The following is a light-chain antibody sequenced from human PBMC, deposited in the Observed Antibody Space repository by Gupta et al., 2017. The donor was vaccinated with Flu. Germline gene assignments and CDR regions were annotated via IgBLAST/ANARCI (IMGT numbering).Light chain of an antibody. V-gene: IGLV2-14*01. J-gene: IGLJ2*01. Sequence: QSALTQPASGSGSPGQSITISCPGTGSDVGGYNYVSWYPQHPGKAPELMIYEVSNRPSGVSNRFSGSKSGNTASLTISRLQAEDEADYYCSSYTSSSTLVVFGGGTKLTVL. CDR3: SSYTSSSTLVV. CDR1: GSDVGGYNY. CDR2: EVS.